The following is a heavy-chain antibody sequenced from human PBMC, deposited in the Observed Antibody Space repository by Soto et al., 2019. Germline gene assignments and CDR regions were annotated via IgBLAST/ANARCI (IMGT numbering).Heavy chain of an antibody. V-gene: IGHV3-21*01. CDR2: ISSSSSYI. CDR1: GFTFSDYY. Sequence: PGGSLRLSCAASGFTFSDYYMSWVRQAPGKGLEWVSSISSSSSYIYYADSVKGRFTISRDNAKNSLYLQMNSLRAEDTAVYYCARLTSGSSYYFDYWGQGTLVTVSS. D-gene: IGHD3-3*01. CDR3: ARLTSGSSYYFDY. J-gene: IGHJ4*02.